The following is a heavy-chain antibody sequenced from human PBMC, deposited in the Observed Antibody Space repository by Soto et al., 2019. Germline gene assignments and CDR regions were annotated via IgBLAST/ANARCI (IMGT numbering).Heavy chain of an antibody. CDR1: GFTFSSYG. V-gene: IGHV3-33*01. Sequence: GGSLRLSCAASGFTFSSYGMHWVRQAPGKGLEWVALVWYDGGNKYYADSVKGRFTISRDNSKNTLYLQMNSLRDEDTAVYYCVRAAGYSGNDYVYYYGMDVWGQGTTVTVSS. D-gene: IGHD5-12*01. J-gene: IGHJ6*02. CDR2: VWYDGGNK. CDR3: VRAAGYSGNDYVYYYGMDV.